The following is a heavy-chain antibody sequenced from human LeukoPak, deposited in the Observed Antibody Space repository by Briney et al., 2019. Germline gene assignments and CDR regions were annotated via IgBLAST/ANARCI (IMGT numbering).Heavy chain of an antibody. J-gene: IGHJ5*02. V-gene: IGHV4-34*01. CDR1: GGSFSGYY. CDR2: INHSGST. Sequence: SETLSLTCAVYGGSFSGYYWSWIRQPPGKGREWIGEINHSGSTNYNPSLKSRVTISVDTSKNQFSLKLSSVTAADTAVYYCARGGEYYDFWSGYYTGGWFDPWGQGTLVTVSS. CDR3: ARGGEYYDFWSGYYTGGWFDP. D-gene: IGHD3-3*01.